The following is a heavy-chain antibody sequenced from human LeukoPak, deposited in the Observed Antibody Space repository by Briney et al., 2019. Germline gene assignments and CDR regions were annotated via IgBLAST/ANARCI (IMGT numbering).Heavy chain of an antibody. CDR3: ARLGDYGFQH. V-gene: IGHV3-53*01. CDR1: GFTVSSNY. CDR2: I. J-gene: IGHJ1*01. Sequence: GGSLRLSCAASGFTVSSNYMSWVRQAPGKGLEWVSVISVKGRFTISRDNSKNTLYLQMNSLRAEDTAVYYCARLGDYGFQHWGQGTRSPSPQ. D-gene: IGHD4/OR15-4a*01.